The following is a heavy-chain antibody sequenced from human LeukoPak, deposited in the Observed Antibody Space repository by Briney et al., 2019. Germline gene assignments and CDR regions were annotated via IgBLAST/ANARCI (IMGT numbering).Heavy chain of an antibody. V-gene: IGHV3-48*01. J-gene: IGHJ6*03. Sequence: GGSLRLSCAASGFTFSSYSMNWVRQAPGKGLEWASYISSSSSTIYYADSVKGRFTISRDNAKNSLYLQMNSLRAEDTAVYYCARCDCSGGSCYSGARGGLYYMDVWGKGTTVTVSS. CDR3: ARCDCSGGSCYSGARGGLYYMDV. CDR1: GFTFSSYS. D-gene: IGHD2-15*01. CDR2: ISSSSSTI.